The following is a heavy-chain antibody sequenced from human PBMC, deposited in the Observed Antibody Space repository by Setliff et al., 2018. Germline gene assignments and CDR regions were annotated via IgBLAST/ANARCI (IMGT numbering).Heavy chain of an antibody. V-gene: IGHV4-59*08. J-gene: IGHJ4*02. CDR3: ARQPSSGSYYNPRPYYFDY. Sequence: TLSLTCIVSGGSIGHYYWNWIRQPPGKGLEWIGYVYTSGSTNYNPSLKSRVTISVDTSKNQLSLRLTSVTAADTAVYYCARQPSSGSYYNPRPYYFDYWGQGTLVTVSS. CDR2: VYTSGST. CDR1: GGSIGHYY. D-gene: IGHD3-10*01.